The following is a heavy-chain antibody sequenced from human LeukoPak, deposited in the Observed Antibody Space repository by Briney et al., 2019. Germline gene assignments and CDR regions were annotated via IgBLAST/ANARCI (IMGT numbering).Heavy chain of an antibody. D-gene: IGHD6-19*01. CDR1: GGPISSPNHF. J-gene: IGHJ1*01. CDR2: DYYGGST. Sequence: SETLSLTCTVSGGPISSPNHFWGWVRQPPGKGLEWIGSDYYGGSTYSNPSLKSRVTVSADTSKNQFSLTLSSVTAADTAVYYCARVVAGTKDFQHWGQGTLVTVSS. V-gene: IGHV4-39*01. CDR3: ARVVAGTKDFQH.